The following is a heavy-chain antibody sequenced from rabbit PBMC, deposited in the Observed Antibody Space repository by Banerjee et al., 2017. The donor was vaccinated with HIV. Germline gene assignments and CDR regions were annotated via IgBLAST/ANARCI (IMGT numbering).Heavy chain of an antibody. Sequence: QSLEESGGDLVKPGASLTLTCTASGFSFSSSYVMCWVRQAPGKGLEWIACIDAGSSGSTVYASWAKGRFTISKTSSTTVTLQMTSLTAADTATYFCARKGISGYSRFNLWGQGTLVTVS. J-gene: IGHJ4*01. CDR3: ARKGISGYSRFNL. CDR2: IDAGSSGST. CDR1: GFSFSSSYV. D-gene: IGHD1-1*01. V-gene: IGHV1S40*01.